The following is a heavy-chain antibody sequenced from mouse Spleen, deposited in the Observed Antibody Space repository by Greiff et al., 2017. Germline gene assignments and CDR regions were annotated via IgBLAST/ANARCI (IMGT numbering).Heavy chain of an antibody. J-gene: IGHJ2*01. V-gene: IGHV1-5*01. CDR1: GYTFTSYW. CDR2: IYPGNSDT. Sequence: VQLKESGTVLARPGASVKMSCKTSGYTFTSYWMPWVKQMPGQGLAWIGAIYPGNSDTSYNQKFKGKAKLTAVTSASTAYMELSSLTNEDSAVYYCTAYYSYYSYGRDYWGQGTTLTVSS. CDR3: TAYYSYYSYGRDY. D-gene: IGHD2-12*01.